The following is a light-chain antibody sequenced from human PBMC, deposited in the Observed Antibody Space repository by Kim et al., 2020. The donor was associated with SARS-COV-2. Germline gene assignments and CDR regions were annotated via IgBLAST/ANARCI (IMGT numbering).Light chain of an antibody. CDR1: SLRSYY. V-gene: IGLV3-19*01. J-gene: IGLJ2*01. CDR3: NSRDSSGNHLGV. CDR2: GKN. Sequence: LGQTVRMTCQGDSLRSYYAGWYQQKPGQAPVLVIYGKNNRPSGIPDRFSGSSSGNTASLTITGAQAEDEADYYCNSRDSSGNHLGVFGGGTQLTVL.